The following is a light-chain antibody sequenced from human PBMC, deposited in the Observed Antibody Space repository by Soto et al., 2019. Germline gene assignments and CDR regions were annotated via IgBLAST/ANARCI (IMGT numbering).Light chain of an antibody. CDR2: GVS. Sequence: LTQTPCTLSLAREESTTRCCRASQSGRDMYLAWYQQKPGQPPRLLIYGVSSRAYGIPDRFSGSGSGTDFTLTISRLEPEDFAVYYCQHYGYPQWTFGQGTKVDIK. V-gene: IGKV3-20*01. CDR1: QSGRDMY. J-gene: IGKJ1*01. CDR3: QHYGYPQWT.